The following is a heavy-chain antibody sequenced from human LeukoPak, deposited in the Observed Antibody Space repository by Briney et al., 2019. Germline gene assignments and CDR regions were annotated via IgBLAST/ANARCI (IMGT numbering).Heavy chain of an antibody. CDR2: ISGGGGNT. CDR3: GKNRYSGSLSPFDI. J-gene: IGHJ3*02. V-gene: IGHV3-23*01. D-gene: IGHD1-26*01. CDR1: KFSLSSYA. Sequence: AGGSLRLSCAASKFSLSSYAMSWVRQAPGKGMEWVSAISGGGGNTYYADSVKGRFTISRDNSKNTLYLQMNSLRAEDTAVYYCGKNRYSGSLSPFDIWGQGTMVTVSS.